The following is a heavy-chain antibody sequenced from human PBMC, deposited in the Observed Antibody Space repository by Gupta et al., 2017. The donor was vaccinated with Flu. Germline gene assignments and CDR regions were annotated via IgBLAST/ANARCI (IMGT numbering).Heavy chain of an antibody. J-gene: IGHJ4*02. Sequence: EVQLLESGGGLVQPGGSLRLSCAASGFTFSSYAMSWVRQAPGKGLEWVSAISGSGGSTYYADSVQGRFTISRDNSKNPLYLQMNSLRAEDTAVYYCAKDFQYSSRWYNNLDLDDYWGQGTRGTVSS. D-gene: IGHD6-13*01. CDR2: ISGSGGST. V-gene: IGHV3-23*01. CDR1: GFTFSSYA. CDR3: AKDFQYSSRWYNNLDLDDY.